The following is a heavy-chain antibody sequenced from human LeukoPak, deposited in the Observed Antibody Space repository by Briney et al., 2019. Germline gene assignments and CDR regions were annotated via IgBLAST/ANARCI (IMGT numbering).Heavy chain of an antibody. CDR1: GFSFNNYA. D-gene: IGHD3-16*01. J-gene: IGHJ4*02. CDR2: ISYDGGDK. Sequence: PGKSLRLSCAASGFSFNNYAMYWVRQAPGKGLEWVALISYDGGDKYYAESMKGRITISRDNAENTLYLQMNNLRPDDTACYFCVKEGVEYSYSYGDYWGQGTLVTVSS. CDR3: VKEGVEYSYSYGDY. V-gene: IGHV3-30*18.